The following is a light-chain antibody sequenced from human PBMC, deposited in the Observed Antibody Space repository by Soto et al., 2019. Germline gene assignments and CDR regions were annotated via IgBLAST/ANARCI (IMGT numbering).Light chain of an antibody. CDR1: QSLVHSERNSS. V-gene: IGKV2-24*01. J-gene: IGKJ1*01. CDR2: KVS. CDR3: RQANDNPWT. Sequence: IVMTLKQLYSPFSLGQPASFSCGSSQSLVHSERNSSWSGYYQRKGQKPSHLINKVSMHFSRVPDRCCGSSAGTDYILKTNRVDEEDDWVYYCRQANDNPWTFGQGTKVDIK.